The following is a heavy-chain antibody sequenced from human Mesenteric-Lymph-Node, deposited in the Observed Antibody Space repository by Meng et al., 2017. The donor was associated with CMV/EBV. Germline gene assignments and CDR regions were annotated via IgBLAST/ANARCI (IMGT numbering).Heavy chain of an antibody. J-gene: IGHJ4*02. CDR3: AKDFSNRWPHHYDY. CDR1: EFSFSNFG. D-gene: IGHD2-15*01. CDR2: IRFDGTYK. V-gene: IGHV3-30*02. Sequence: GGSLRLSCVASEFSFSNFGMHWVRQAPGKGLEWMAFIRFDGTYKYYAGSVKGRFTISRDNSKNTLYLQMNSLRGEDTAVYYCAKDFSNRWPHHYDYWGQGTLVTVSS.